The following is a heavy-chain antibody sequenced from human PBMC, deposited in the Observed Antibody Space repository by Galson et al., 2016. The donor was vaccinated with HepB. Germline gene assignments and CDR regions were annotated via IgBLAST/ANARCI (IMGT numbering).Heavy chain of an antibody. Sequence: SLRLSCAASGFTFSDYYMDWVRQTPGKGLEWVGRTRNKANGYTREYAASVKCRLSISRDDSKNSLYLQMNSLRSEDTAVYYCARAAYCSGGACYHAFDHWGQGTLVTVSS. V-gene: IGHV3-72*01. CDR1: GFTFSDYY. CDR2: TRNKANGYTR. J-gene: IGHJ4*02. D-gene: IGHD2-15*01. CDR3: ARAAYCSGGACYHAFDH.